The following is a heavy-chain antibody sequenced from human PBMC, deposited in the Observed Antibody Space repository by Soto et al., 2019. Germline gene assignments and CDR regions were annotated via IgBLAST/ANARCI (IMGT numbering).Heavy chain of an antibody. CDR3: ARTLPPIDY. J-gene: IGHJ4*02. Sequence: ASVTVSCTASVYTFTIYGIICVRQAPGQGLEWMGWISDYNGNTKYAQKLQGRVTMTTDTSTSTAYMELRSLRSDDTAVYYCARTLPPIDYWGQGTLVTVSS. CDR1: VYTFTIYG. V-gene: IGHV1-18*01. CDR2: ISDYNGNT. D-gene: IGHD1-26*01.